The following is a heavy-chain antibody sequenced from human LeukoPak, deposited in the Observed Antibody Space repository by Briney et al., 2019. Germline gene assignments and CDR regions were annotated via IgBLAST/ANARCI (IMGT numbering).Heavy chain of an antibody. D-gene: IGHD2-2*01. J-gene: IGHJ4*02. CDR3: ARQSTVVVLAATDY. V-gene: IGHV5-51*01. CDR2: IYPGDSDT. Sequence: GESLKISCKGSGYSFTSYWIGWVRQMPGKGVEWMGIIYPGDSDTRYSPSFQGQVTISADKSISTAYLQWSSLKASDTAMYSCARQSTVVVLAATDYWGQGTLVTVSS. CDR1: GYSFTSYW.